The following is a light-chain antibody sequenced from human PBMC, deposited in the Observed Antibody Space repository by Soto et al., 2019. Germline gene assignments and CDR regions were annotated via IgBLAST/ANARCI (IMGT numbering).Light chain of an antibody. CDR1: QSISSSY. CDR3: QLYGGSHMFS. CDR2: AAS. Sequence: EIVLTQSPGTLSLSPGEGGTLSCRASQSISSSYLAWYQQKPGQSPRLLIYAASSRATGIPDRFSGSGSGTDFTLAISRPEPEDFAVYYCQLYGGSHMFSFGQGTKLEIK. J-gene: IGKJ2*01. V-gene: IGKV3-20*01.